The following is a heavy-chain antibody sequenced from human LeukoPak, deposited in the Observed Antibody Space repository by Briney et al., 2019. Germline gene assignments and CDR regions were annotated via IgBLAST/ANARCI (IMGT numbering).Heavy chain of an antibody. V-gene: IGHV3-11*01. CDR2: ISSRGTTV. D-gene: IGHD1-20*01. CDR3: AREEITGPIDY. Sequence: GGSLRLSCGASGFTFSDYYMSWIRQAPGKGLEWVSYISSRGTTVYYADSVRGRFTVSRDNAKNPLYLQMNSLRAEDTAVYYCAREEITGPIDYWGQGTLVTVSS. J-gene: IGHJ4*02. CDR1: GFTFSDYY.